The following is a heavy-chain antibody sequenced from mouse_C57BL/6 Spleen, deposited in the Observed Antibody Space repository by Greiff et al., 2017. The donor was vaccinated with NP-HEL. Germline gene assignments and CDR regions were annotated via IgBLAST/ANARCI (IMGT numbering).Heavy chain of an antibody. V-gene: IGHV1-52*01. CDR3: ARNYGSSYAMDY. CDR2: IDPSDSET. J-gene: IGHJ4*01. Sequence: VQLQQSGAELVRPGSSVKLSCKASGYTFTSYWMHWVKQRPIQGLEWIGNIDPSDSETRYNQKFKDKATLTVDKSSSTAYMQLSSLTSEDSAVYDCARNYGSSYAMDYWGQGTSVTVSS. D-gene: IGHD1-1*01. CDR1: GYTFTSYW.